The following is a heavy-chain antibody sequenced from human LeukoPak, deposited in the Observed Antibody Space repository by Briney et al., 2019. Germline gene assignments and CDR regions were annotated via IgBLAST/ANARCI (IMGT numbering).Heavy chain of an antibody. CDR1: GFTFSSYW. Sequence: PGGSLRLSCAASGFTFSSYWMHWVRQVPGKGLVWVSRIKEEGTFTNYADSVKGRFTISRDNAKNTVYLQMNSLRVEDTAVYYCARDAVAGSGSYYNWGQGTLVIVSS. D-gene: IGHD3-10*01. J-gene: IGHJ4*02. CDR3: ARDAVAGSGSYYN. CDR2: IKEEGTFT. V-gene: IGHV3-74*01.